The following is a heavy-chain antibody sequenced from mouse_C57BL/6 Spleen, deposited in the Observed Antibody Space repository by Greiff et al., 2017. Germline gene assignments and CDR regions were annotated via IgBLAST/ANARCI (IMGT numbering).Heavy chain of an antibody. CDR1: GYTFTSYW. J-gene: IGHJ3*01. CDR3: ARFLYEYGPFAY. D-gene: IGHD1-1*01. V-gene: IGHV1-55*01. Sequence: QVQLQQSGAELVKPGASVKMSCKASGYTFTSYWITWVKQRPGQGLEWIGDIYPGSGSTNYNEKFKSKATLTVDTSSSTAYMQLSSLTSEDSAVYYCARFLYEYGPFAYWGQGTLVTVSA. CDR2: IYPGSGST.